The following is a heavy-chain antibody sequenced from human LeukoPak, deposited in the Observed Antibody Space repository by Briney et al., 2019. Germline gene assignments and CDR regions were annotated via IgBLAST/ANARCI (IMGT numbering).Heavy chain of an antibody. D-gene: IGHD6-6*01. CDR1: GYTFTGYY. J-gene: IGHJ1*01. CDR3: ATIAASDAEYFQH. CDR2: INPNSGGT. Sequence: ASVKVSCKASGYTFTGYYIHWVRQAPGQGHEWVGWINPNSGGTNFAQSFQGRVTMTSDTSINTAYMDVSSLRSDDTAVYYCATIAASDAEYFQHWGQGTLVTVSS. V-gene: IGHV1-2*02.